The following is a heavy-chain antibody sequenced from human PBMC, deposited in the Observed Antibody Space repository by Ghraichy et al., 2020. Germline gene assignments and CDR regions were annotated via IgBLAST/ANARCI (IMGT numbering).Heavy chain of an antibody. CDR3: AKTIFGGYRDAFDI. D-gene: IGHD3-3*01. Sequence: GGSLRLSCAASGFTFSNYAMSWVRRDPGKGLEWVSRITGSGASTYYADSVKGRFTISRDNSKNTMNLQMNRLRADDTAIYYCAKTIFGGYRDAFDIWGQGTMVTASS. CDR1: GFTFSNYA. V-gene: IGHV3-23*01. J-gene: IGHJ3*02. CDR2: ITGSGAST.